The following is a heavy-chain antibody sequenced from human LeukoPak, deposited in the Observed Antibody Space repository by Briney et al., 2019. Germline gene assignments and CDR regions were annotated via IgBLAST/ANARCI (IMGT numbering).Heavy chain of an antibody. CDR3: ARAVGYGSGTYRQYFFDY. J-gene: IGHJ4*02. V-gene: IGHV1-2*02. Sequence: ASVKVSCKASGYTLTGYYMHWVRQAPGQGLEWMGWINPNSGGTNYAQHFQGRVTMSRDTSISTAYMDLSRLRSDDTAVYYCARAVGYGSGTYRQYFFDYWGQGTLVAVSS. CDR1: GYTLTGYY. CDR2: INPNSGGT. D-gene: IGHD3-10*01.